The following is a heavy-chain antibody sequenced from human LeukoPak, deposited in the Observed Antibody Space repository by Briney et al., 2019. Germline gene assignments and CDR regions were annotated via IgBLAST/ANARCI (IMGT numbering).Heavy chain of an antibody. V-gene: IGHV4-4*07. CDR3: ARDSGTTGEVKFDP. CDR2: ISVSGTI. CDR1: GGSINSY. D-gene: IGHD3-10*01. Sequence: PSETLSLTCTVSGGSINSYWSWIRQPAGKGLEWIGRISVSGTITYNPALQSRLIISIDTSKNQFSLKLMSVTAADTAVYYCARDSGTTGEVKFDPWGQGTLVTVSS. J-gene: IGHJ5*02.